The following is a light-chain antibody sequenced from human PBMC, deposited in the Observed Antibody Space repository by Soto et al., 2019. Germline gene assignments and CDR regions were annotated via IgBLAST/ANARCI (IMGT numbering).Light chain of an antibody. CDR3: KQALQAPLT. J-gene: IGKJ4*01. CDR2: LGS. Sequence: DIVMTPSPLSLPVTPGEPASISCWSSQSLLHSNGFNYLDWYLQKPGQSPHLLISLGSSRASGVPDRVSGSGSGTDFTLRISGVEAEDVRAYYCKQALQAPLTCGGGTKVEIK. CDR1: QSLLHSNGFNY. V-gene: IGKV2-28*01.